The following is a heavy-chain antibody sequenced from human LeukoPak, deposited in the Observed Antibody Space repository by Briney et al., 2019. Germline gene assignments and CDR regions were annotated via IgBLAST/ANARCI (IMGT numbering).Heavy chain of an antibody. D-gene: IGHD1-26*01. V-gene: IGHV3-33*01. Sequence: PGGSLRLSCAASGFTFSNYGMHWVRQAPGKGLEWVALIWYDGSNKYYADSVRGRFTISRDNSKNTLYLQMKSLRVEATAVYYCARAGVGAIYYFDYWGQGTLVTVSS. CDR2: IWYDGSNK. CDR3: ARAGVGAIYYFDY. J-gene: IGHJ4*02. CDR1: GFTFSNYG.